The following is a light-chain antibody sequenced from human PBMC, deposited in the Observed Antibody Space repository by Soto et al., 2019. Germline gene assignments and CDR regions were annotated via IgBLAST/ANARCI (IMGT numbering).Light chain of an antibody. V-gene: IGLV2-18*02. CDR3: SSFTSNSTVI. Sequence: QSALTQPPSVSGSPGQSVTISCTGTSSDVGSYNRVSWFQQPPGTTPKLMIYEVINRPSGVPDRFSGSKSGYTASLTISGLQAEDEADYYCSSFTSNSTVIFGGGTKLTVL. CDR1: SSDVGSYNR. J-gene: IGLJ2*01. CDR2: EVI.